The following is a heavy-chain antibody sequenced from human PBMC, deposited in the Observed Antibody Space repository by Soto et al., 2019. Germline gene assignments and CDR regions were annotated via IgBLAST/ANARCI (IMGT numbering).Heavy chain of an antibody. Sequence: SETLSLTCTVPGRSISSGGYYWSWSRQHPGKGLEWIGYIYYSGSTYYNPSLKSRVTISVDTSKNQFSLKLSSVTAADTAVYYCARGLYSSSYGMDVWGQGTTVTVSS. J-gene: IGHJ6*02. V-gene: IGHV4-31*03. CDR3: ARGLYSSSYGMDV. CDR1: GRSISSGGYY. CDR2: IYYSGST. D-gene: IGHD6-6*01.